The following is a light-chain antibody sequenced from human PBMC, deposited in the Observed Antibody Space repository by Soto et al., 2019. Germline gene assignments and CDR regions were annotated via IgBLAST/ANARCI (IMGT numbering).Light chain of an antibody. CDR2: DAS. CDR3: QQFNSYPLYT. V-gene: IGKV1-13*02. Sequence: AIQLTQSPPSLSSSVGDRVIITCRASQGIANAVAWYQQKPGKAPKLLISDASRLTSGVPSRFSGGGFGTDFTLTISSLQPEDFATYYCQQFNSYPLYTFGQGTKLEI. J-gene: IGKJ2*01. CDR1: QGIANA.